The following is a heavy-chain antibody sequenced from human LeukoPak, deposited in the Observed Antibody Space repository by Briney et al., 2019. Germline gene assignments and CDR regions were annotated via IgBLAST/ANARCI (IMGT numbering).Heavy chain of an antibody. Sequence: ASVKVSCKASGYTFTGYYMHWVRQAPGQGLEWMGWINPNSGGTNYAQKFQGRVTMTRDTSISTAYMELSRLRSEDTAVYYCAAVYCSSTSCSRRAFDIWGQGTMVTVSS. V-gene: IGHV1-2*02. D-gene: IGHD2-2*01. CDR2: INPNSGGT. CDR1: GYTFTGYY. J-gene: IGHJ3*02. CDR3: AAVYCSSTSCSRRAFDI.